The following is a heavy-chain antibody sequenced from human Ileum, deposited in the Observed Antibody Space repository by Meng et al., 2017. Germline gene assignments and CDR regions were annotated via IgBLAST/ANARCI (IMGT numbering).Heavy chain of an antibody. Sequence: GESLKISCAASGLTLTNAWMFWVRQAPGKGLECVGRIKSKTAGGTTDYAVPVKGRFTVSRDDSENILFLQMNSLKTEDTAVYYCNTLSSWGQGTLVTVSS. V-gene: IGHV3-15*01. CDR3: NTLSS. CDR1: GLTLTNAW. J-gene: IGHJ5*02. CDR2: IKSKTAGGTT.